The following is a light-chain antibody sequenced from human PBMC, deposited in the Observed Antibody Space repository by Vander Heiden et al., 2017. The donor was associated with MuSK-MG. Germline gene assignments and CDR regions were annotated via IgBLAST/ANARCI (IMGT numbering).Light chain of an antibody. CDR1: SLRSYY. CDR3: NSRDSSRNRRV. CDR2: GKN. V-gene: IGLV3-19*01. J-gene: IGLJ2*01. Sequence: SSELTQDPAVSVALGQTVRITCQGDSLRSYYASWYQQKPGQAPVLVIYGKNNRTSGIHDRCSGSSSGNTASLTITGAQAEDEADYYCNSRDSSRNRRVFGGGTKLTVL.